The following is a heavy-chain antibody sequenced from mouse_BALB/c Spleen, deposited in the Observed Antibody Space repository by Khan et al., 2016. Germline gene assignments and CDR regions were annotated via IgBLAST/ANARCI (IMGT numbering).Heavy chain of an antibody. D-gene: IGHD2-4*01. CDR2: INPDSSTI. V-gene: IGHV4-1*02. CDR3: ARDYINYAMDY. J-gene: IGHJ4*01. Sequence: EVKLLESGGGLVQPGGSLKLSCAASGFDFSRYWMSWVRQAPGKGLEWIGEINPDSSTINYMPSLKDKFIISRDNAKNKLYLQMSKVRSEDTALYYCARDYINYAMDYWGQGTSVTVAS. CDR1: GFDFSRYW.